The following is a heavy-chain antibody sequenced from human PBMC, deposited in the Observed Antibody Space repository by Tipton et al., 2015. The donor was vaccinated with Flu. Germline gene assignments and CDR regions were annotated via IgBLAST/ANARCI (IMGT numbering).Heavy chain of an antibody. CDR2: IYYSGST. CDR1: GGSISSSSYY. J-gene: IGHJ6*02. CDR3: ARVTGPPYYYSMDV. Sequence: TLSLTCTVSGGSISSSSYYWGWIRQPPGKGLEWIGSIYYSGSTYYNPSLKSRVTISVDTSKNQFSLKLSSVTAADTAVYYCARVTGPPYYYSMDVWGQGTTVTVSS. V-gene: IGHV4-39*07.